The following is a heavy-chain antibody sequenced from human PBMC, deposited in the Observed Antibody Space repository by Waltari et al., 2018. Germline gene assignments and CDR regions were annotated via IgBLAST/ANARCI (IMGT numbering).Heavy chain of an antibody. CDR3: ARYYGNGEGWLDP. V-gene: IGHV4-39*07. CDR2: ISSSGTT. CDR1: GGSLSSGSYN. J-gene: IGHJ5*02. Sequence: QLQLQESGPGLVKPSETLSLTCTVSGGSLSSGSYNWGWIRQPPGTGLESTGYISSSGTTYYNLSLKSRVTMSVDTSRDQYSLSLRSVAAADTAVYYCARYYGNGEGWLDPWGQGTLVTVSS. D-gene: IGHD3-3*01.